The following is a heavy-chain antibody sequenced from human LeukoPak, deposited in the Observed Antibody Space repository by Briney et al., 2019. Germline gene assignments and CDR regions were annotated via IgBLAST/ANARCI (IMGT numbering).Heavy chain of an antibody. J-gene: IGHJ6*02. Sequence: GGSLRLSCAASGFTFSSYAMSWVRQAPGKGLEWVANIKQDGSERYYVDSVKGRFTISRDNAKSSLYLQMNSLRAEDTAVYYCARDSTMIDDYYYYYGMDVWGQGTTVTVSS. V-gene: IGHV3-7*01. CDR2: IKQDGSER. D-gene: IGHD3-22*01. CDR3: ARDSTMIDDYYYYYGMDV. CDR1: GFTFSSYA.